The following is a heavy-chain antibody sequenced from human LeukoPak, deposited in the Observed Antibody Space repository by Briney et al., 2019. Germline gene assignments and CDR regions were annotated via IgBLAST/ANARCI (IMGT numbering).Heavy chain of an antibody. D-gene: IGHD2-21*02. J-gene: IGHJ3*02. V-gene: IGHV4-59*11. CDR2: VTNSGAT. CDR3: ASGYCGGACQLGGVDM. Sequence: PSETLSLTCSVSGDSISSHYWSWPRQSPGKGLEWLGYVTNSGATNYNPSLKSRVTISLDTSGNQFSLKLSSVTAADTAVYYCASGYCGGACQLGGVDMWGQGTMVTVSS. CDR1: GDSISSHY.